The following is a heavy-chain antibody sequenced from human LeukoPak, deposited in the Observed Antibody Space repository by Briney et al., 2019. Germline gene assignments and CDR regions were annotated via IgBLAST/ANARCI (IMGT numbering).Heavy chain of an antibody. Sequence: PSETLSLTCAVSGGSISSSNWWSWVRQPPGKGLEWIGEIYHSGSTNYNPSLKSRVTISVDKSKNQFSLKLSSVTAADTAVYYCARARLQRITMVRGVNDAFDIWGQGTMVTVSS. CDR2: IYHSGST. CDR1: GGSISSSNW. D-gene: IGHD3-10*01. V-gene: IGHV4-4*02. CDR3: ARARLQRITMVRGVNDAFDI. J-gene: IGHJ3*02.